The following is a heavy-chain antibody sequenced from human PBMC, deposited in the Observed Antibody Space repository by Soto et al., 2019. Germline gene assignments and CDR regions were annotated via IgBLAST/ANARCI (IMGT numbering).Heavy chain of an antibody. J-gene: IGHJ6*02. CDR2: ISYDGSNK. D-gene: IGHD2-2*01. CDR3: ARVVAPGGIVVVPGGMDV. CDR1: GFTFSSYA. V-gene: IGHV3-30-3*01. Sequence: GGSLRLSCAASGFTFSSYAMHWVRQAPGKGLEWVAVISYDGSNKYYADSVKGRFTISRDNSKNTLYLQMNSLRAEDTAAYYCARVVAPGGIVVVPGGMDVWGQGTTVTVSS.